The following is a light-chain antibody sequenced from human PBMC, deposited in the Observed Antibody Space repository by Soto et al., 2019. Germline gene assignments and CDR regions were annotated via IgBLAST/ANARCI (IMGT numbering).Light chain of an antibody. V-gene: IGLV7-46*01. Sequence: QAVVTQEPSLTVSPGGTVTLTCGSSTGAVTSGHYPYWFQQKPGQAPRTLIYDTSIKHSWTPARFSDSLLGGKAALSLSGAQPEDEADYYCLIFDSGVWVFGGGTKVTVL. J-gene: IGLJ2*01. CDR2: DTS. CDR3: LIFDSGVWV. CDR1: TGAVTSGHY.